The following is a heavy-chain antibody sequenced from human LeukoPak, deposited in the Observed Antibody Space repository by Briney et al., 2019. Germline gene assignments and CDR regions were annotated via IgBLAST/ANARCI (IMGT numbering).Heavy chain of an antibody. D-gene: IGHD1-1*01. CDR1: GFTVSSIA. J-gene: IGHJ4*02. CDR3: AKGQELDDGVFDS. CDR2: IRSNADTA. Sequence: GGSLRLSCAASGFTVSSIAMTWVRQAPGKGLEWFSTIRSNADTAYNVDSVKGRFTISRDNSKKALYLQMNSLRVEDTAIYYCAKGQELDDGVFDSWGQGTLVTVSS. V-gene: IGHV3-23*01.